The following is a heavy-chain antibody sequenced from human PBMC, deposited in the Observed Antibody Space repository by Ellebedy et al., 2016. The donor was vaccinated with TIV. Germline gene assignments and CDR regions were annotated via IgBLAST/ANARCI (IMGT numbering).Heavy chain of an antibody. CDR1: GYNSGRYG. Sequence: AASVKVSCKASGYNSGRYGITWVRQVPGQGLEWLGWINTENGNTNYAFKYLGRVTMTTDTSKTTAYMELRSLTSDDTAVYCCARGSAATGTSGYYLWFDPWGQGTLVTVSS. D-gene: IGHD1-1*01. V-gene: IGHV1-18*04. CDR3: ARGSAATGTSGYYLWFDP. CDR2: INTENGNT. J-gene: IGHJ5*02.